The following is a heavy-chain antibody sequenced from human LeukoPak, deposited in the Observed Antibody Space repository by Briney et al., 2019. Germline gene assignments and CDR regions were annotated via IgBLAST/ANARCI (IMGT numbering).Heavy chain of an antibody. V-gene: IGHV4-4*07. D-gene: IGHD6-19*01. CDR1: GGSISSYY. Sequence: SETLSLTCTVSGGSISSYYWSWIRQPAGKGLEWIGRIYASGSTNYNPSLKSRVTMSVDTSKNQFSLKLSSVTAADTAVYYCARDMKQWLVRESYYYYYMDVWGKGTTVTVSS. CDR2: IYASGST. CDR3: ARDMKQWLVRESYYYYYMDV. J-gene: IGHJ6*03.